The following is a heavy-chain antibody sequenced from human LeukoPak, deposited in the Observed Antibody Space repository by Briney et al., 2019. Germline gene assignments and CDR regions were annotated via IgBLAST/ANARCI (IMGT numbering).Heavy chain of an antibody. CDR1: KVTFSNYW. Sequence: PGGSLRLSCTASKVTFSNYWMHWVRQAPGKGLVWVSRINTDGTTTNYADSVRGRFTISRDNSKNTLYLQINSLEAEDTAIYYCAKRGSGTLLPTYYYYMDVWGKGTTVTVSS. V-gene: IGHV3-74*01. CDR3: AKRGSGTLLPTYYYYMDV. J-gene: IGHJ6*03. D-gene: IGHD2-15*01. CDR2: INTDGTTT.